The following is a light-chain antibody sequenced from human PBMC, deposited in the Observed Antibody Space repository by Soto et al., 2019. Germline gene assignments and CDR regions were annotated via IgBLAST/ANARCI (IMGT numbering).Light chain of an antibody. CDR1: QSIGTF. J-gene: IGKJ5*01. Sequence: EVWLTQSPATLSLFGGERATLSCRASQSIGTFLAWYQQKPGQVPRLLIYDTSNRATGIPARFSGSGSGTDFTLSISSLAPEDFAVYYCQHRSNWPQGFGQGTRPEIK. CDR2: DTS. V-gene: IGKV3-11*01. CDR3: QHRSNWPQG.